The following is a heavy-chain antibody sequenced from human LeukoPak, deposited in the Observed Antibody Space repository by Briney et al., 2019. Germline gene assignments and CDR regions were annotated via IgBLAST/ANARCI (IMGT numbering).Heavy chain of an antibody. CDR3: AKGDGDYGY. CDR2: ISGSGGST. D-gene: IGHD4-17*01. CDR1: GFTFSSYA. V-gene: IGHV3-23*01. J-gene: IGHJ4*02. Sequence: PGGSLRLSCAASGFTFSSYAMGWVRQAPGKGMEWVSAISGSGGSTYYADSVKGRFTISRDNSKNTLYLQMNSRRAEDTAVYYCAKGDGDYGYWGQGTLVTVSS.